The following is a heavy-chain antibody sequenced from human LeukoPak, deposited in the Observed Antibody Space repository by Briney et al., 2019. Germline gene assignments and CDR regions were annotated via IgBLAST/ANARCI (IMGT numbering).Heavy chain of an antibody. J-gene: IGHJ5*02. CDR2: TAYDGSNE. D-gene: IGHD2-2*03. CDR1: GFTFSSYA. Sequence: GGSLGLSCAASGFTFSSYAMHWVRQAPGKGLEWVAVTAYDGSNEFHAVSVKGRFTISRDNSKNMLYLQMNSLTPEDTAVYYCAKDGYCGSATCYGWFDPWGQGTLVTVSS. CDR3: AKDGYCGSATCYGWFDP. V-gene: IGHV3-30*04.